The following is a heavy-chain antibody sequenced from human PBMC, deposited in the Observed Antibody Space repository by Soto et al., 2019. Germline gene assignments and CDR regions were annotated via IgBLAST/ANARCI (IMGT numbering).Heavy chain of an antibody. CDR1: SFTFSSYW. V-gene: IGHV3-7*03. J-gene: IGHJ6*02. CDR3: ARDGPFISVAAPAFQYAMDV. Sequence: VRLVESGGGLVQPGGSLRLSCAASSFTFSSYWLSWVRQAPGKGLEWVATIKQDGSENYYVDSVKGRFTISRDNAKNSLDLQMSSLRADDTAVYYCARDGPFISVAAPAFQYAMDVWGQGTTVTVS. D-gene: IGHD6-19*01. CDR2: IKQDGSEN.